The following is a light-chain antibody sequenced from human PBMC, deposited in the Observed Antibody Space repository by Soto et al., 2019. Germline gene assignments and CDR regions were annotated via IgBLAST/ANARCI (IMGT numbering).Light chain of an antibody. V-gene: IGKV3D-15*01. CDR3: QQRSNWPIT. CDR2: GAS. J-gene: IGKJ5*01. Sequence: EIVMTQSPATLSVSPGDTATLSCRASQSVSSNLAWYQQKPGQAPRLLIYGASTRATGIPARFSGSGSGTEFTLAISSLEPEDFAVYYCQQRSNWPITFGQGTRLEIK. CDR1: QSVSSN.